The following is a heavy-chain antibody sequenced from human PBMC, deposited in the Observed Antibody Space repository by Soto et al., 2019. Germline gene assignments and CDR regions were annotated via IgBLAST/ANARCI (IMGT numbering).Heavy chain of an antibody. CDR2: ISAHNHNT. CDR1: GYTFTSYG. D-gene: IGHD4-17*01. J-gene: IGHJ4*02. V-gene: IGHV1-18*01. Sequence: QVHLVQSGAEVKKPGASVKVSCKGSGYTFTSYGISWVRQDPGQGLEWMGWISAHNHNTNYAQKLQGRVTVTTDTSTSTAYIELRSVRSDDAAVYYCARGRYGDYWGQGTLVTVSS. CDR3: ARGRYGDY.